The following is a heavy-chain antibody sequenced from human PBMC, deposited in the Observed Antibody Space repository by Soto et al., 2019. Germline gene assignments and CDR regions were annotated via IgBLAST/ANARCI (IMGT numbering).Heavy chain of an antibody. V-gene: IGHV3-33*01. CDR2: IWYDGSNK. CDR1: GFTFSSYG. D-gene: IGHD4-17*01. CDR3: ARAQTYDYGGILTYYYGMDV. Sequence: HPGGSLRLSCAASGFTFSSYGMHWVRQAPGKGLEWVAVIWYDGSNKYYADSVKGRFTISRDNSKNTLYLQMNSLRAEDTAVYYCARAQTYDYGGILTYYYGMDVWGQGATVTVSS. J-gene: IGHJ6*02.